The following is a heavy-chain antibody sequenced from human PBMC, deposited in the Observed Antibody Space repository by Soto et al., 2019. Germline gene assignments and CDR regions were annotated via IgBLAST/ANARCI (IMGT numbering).Heavy chain of an antibody. D-gene: IGHD3-3*01. V-gene: IGHV3-43*01. CDR2: ITWNGGNT. CDR1: GFRFDDYN. Sequence: GGSLRLSCAASGFRFDDYNIHWVRQAPGKGLEWVSLITWNGGNTYYADSVKGRFTISRDGTTESVSLQMTSLKREDTGLYYCARETLSFGSALDVWGQGTTVTVSS. J-gene: IGHJ6*02. CDR3: ARETLSFGSALDV.